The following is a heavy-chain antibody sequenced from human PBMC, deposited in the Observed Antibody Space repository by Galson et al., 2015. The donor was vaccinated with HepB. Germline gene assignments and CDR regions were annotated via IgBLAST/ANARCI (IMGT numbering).Heavy chain of an antibody. J-gene: IGHJ4*02. D-gene: IGHD3-22*01. CDR2: IWYDGSNK. CDR1: GFTFSSYG. CDR3: ARDGYYYDSSGEIDY. V-gene: IGHV3-33*01. Sequence: SLRLSCAASGFTFSSYGMHWVRQAPGKGLEWVAVIWYDGSNKYYADSVKGRFTISRDNSKNTLYLQMNSLRAEDTAVYYCARDGYYYDSSGEIDYWGQGTLVTVSS.